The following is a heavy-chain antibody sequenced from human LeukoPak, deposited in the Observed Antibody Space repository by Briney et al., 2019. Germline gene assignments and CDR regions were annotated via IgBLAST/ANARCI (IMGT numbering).Heavy chain of an antibody. J-gene: IGHJ4*02. CDR1: GYSFTNYW. CDR3: ARQSRDGSETRGYYFDY. V-gene: IGHV5-51*01. Sequence: GESLKISFQVSGYSFTNYWIGWVRPMPGKGLESMGIIYPADSDTTYSPSFQGQVTISVDKSISTVYLQWSSLKASDTAMYYCARQSRDGSETRGYYFDYWGQGTLVTVSS. D-gene: IGHD3-10*01. CDR2: IYPADSDT.